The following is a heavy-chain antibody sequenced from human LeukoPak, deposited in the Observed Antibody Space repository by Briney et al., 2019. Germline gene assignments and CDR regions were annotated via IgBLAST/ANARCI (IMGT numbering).Heavy chain of an antibody. J-gene: IGHJ6*03. V-gene: IGHV3-23*01. CDR2: ISGSGGST. CDR3: ARDATTEPGTVYMDV. CDR1: GFTFSSYA. D-gene: IGHD6-13*01. Sequence: GGSLRLSCAASGFTFSSYAMSWVRQAPGKGLEWVSAISGSGGSTYYADSVKGRFTISRDNSKNTLYLQMTSLRAEDTALYFCARDATTEPGTVYMDVWGKGTTVTISS.